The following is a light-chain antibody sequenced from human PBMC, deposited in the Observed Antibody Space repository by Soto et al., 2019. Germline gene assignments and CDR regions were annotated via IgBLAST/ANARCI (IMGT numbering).Light chain of an antibody. J-gene: IGLJ3*02. CDR3: CSYAESNTPSWV. Sequence: QSALTQPASVSGSPGQSITISCTGTSSDVGSYNLVSWYQHHPGKAPKVMIYEGSKRPSGVSNRFSGSKSGNTASLTISGLQAEDEADYYCCSYAESNTPSWVFGGGTKLTVL. CDR2: EGS. V-gene: IGLV2-23*01. CDR1: SSDVGSYNL.